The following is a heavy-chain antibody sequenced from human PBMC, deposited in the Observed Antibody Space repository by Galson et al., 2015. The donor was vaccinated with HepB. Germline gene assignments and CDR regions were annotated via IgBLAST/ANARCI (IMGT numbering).Heavy chain of an antibody. J-gene: IGHJ5*02. CDR1: GYTFTTYG. CDR3: ARDGGYCSTTSCYSAWFDP. CDR2: ISAYNGKT. D-gene: IGHD2-2*01. V-gene: IGHV1-18*04. Sequence: SVKVSCKASGYTFTTYGINWVRQAPGQGLEWMGWISAYNGKTNYAQKLQGRVTMTTDTSTSTAYMELRSLRSVDTAVYYCARDGGYCSTTSCYSAWFDPWGQGTLVTVSS.